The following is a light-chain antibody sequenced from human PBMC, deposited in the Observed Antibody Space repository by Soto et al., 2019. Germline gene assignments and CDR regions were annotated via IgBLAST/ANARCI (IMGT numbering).Light chain of an antibody. CDR3: CSYAGSSPYV. Sequence: QSALTQPASVSGSPGQSITISCTGTSSDVGSYNLVSWYQQHPGKAPKLMIYEGSKRPSGVSNRFAGSKSGNTASLTISGLQAEDEAYYYCCSYAGSSPYVFGTGTKVTV. J-gene: IGLJ1*01. CDR2: EGS. V-gene: IGLV2-23*01. CDR1: SSDVGSYNL.